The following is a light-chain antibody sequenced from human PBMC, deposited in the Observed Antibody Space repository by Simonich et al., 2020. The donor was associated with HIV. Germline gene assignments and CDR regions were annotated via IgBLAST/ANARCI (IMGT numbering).Light chain of an antibody. J-gene: IGKJ1*01. CDR1: QSVLYSSNNKNY. CDR3: QQYYSTPPA. CDR2: WAS. V-gene: IGKV4-1*01. Sequence: DIVMTQSPDSLAVSLGERATIDCKYSQSVLYSSNNKNYLAWYQQKPGQPPKLLIYWASTRESGVPDRVSGSGSETDFTLTISSLQAEDVAVYYCQQYYSTPPAFGQGTKVEIK.